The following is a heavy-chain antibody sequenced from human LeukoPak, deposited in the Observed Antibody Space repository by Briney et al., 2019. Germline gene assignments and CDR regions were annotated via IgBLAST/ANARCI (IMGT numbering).Heavy chain of an antibody. Sequence: GESLRLSCAASEFTFSDYWTSWVRQAPGKGLEWVANINYDGGATYYVDSERGRFTISRDNAKNSLYLQMSSLRAEDTAIYYCAISRGIGTTYYWDQGTLVTVSS. V-gene: IGHV3-7*03. CDR3: AISRGIGTTYY. CDR2: INYDGGAT. CDR1: EFTFSDYW. J-gene: IGHJ4*02. D-gene: IGHD1-1*01.